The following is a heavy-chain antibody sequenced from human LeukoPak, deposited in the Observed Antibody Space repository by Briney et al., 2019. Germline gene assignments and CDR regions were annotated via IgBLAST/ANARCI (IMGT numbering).Heavy chain of an antibody. CDR3: AKDLVVVAATDDF. Sequence: GGSLRLSCAASGFTFSAYAMSWVRQAPGKGLEWVSSISNSGLGTYYADSVKGRFSISRDNSKNTLYLQLNRLRAEDTAVYYCAKDLVVVAATDDFWGQGSLVTVSS. CDR2: ISNSGLGT. V-gene: IGHV3-23*01. J-gene: IGHJ4*02. D-gene: IGHD2-15*01. CDR1: GFTFSAYA.